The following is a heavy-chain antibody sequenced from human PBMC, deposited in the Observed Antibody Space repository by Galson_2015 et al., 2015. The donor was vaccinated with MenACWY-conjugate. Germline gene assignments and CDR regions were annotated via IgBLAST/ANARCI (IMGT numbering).Heavy chain of an antibody. V-gene: IGHV1-46*01. CDR3: ARDSVVVPERESFDY. CDR2: INPSGGST. D-gene: IGHD3-22*01. CDR1: GYTFTSYY. Sequence: SVKVSCKASGYTFTSYYMHWVRQAPGQGLEWMGIINPSGGSTSYAQKFQGRVTMTRDTSTSTVYMELSSLRSEDTAVYYCARDSVVVPERESFDYWGQGTLVTVSS. J-gene: IGHJ4*02.